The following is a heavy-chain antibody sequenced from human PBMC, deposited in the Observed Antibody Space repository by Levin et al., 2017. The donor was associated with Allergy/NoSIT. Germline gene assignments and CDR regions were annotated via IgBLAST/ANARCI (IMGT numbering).Heavy chain of an antibody. CDR1: GYIFTSYD. CDR2: LSTYNGNT. D-gene: IGHD3-22*01. V-gene: IGHV1-18*01. J-gene: IGHJ4*02. Sequence: GESLKISCKASGYIFTSYDITWVRQAPGQGLEWMGWLSTYNGNTNFAQKVQGRVAMTTDTSTSTAYMELRSLRSDDTAVYYCARGGASTGYHYWGQGTLVTVSS. CDR3: ARGGASTGYHY.